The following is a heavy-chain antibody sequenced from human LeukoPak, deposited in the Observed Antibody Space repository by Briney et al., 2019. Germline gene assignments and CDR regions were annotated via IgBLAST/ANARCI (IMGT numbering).Heavy chain of an antibody. J-gene: IGHJ4*02. CDR2: SHPSGTT. D-gene: IGHD1-1*01. CDR1: GGSISSGSYY. CDR3: AREAERRIVN. V-gene: IGHV4-61*09. Sequence: SQTLSLTCTVSGGSISSGSYYWSWIRQPPGRGLEWIVNSHPSGTTFYNSSLKSRVAMSIDTSKNQFSLKLVSVTAADTAVYYCAREAERRIVNWGQGTLVTVSS.